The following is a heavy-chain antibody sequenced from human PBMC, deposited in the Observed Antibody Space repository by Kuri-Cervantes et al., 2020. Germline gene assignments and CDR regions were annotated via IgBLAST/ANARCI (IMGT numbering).Heavy chain of an antibody. CDR3: ARFLSTTTSNWFDP. J-gene: IGHJ5*02. D-gene: IGHD2/OR15-2a*01. CDR2: IYYSGST. V-gene: IGHV4-34*09. Sequence: SQTLSLTCAVYGGSFSTFFWSCIRQPPGKGLEWIGYIYYSGSTYYNPSLKSRVTISVDTSKNQFSLKLSSVTAADTAVYYRARFLSTTTSNWFDPWGQGTLVTVSS. CDR1: GGSFSTFF.